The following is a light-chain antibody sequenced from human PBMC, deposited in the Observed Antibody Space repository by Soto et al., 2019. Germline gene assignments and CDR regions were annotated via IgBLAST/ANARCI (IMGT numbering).Light chain of an antibody. V-gene: IGKV1-39*01. CDR1: QSISRY. J-gene: IGKJ4*01. CDR3: QQSYSIPLT. CDR2: AAS. Sequence: DIQMTQSPSSLSASIGDRVTIICRASQSISRYSNWYQQKPGKAPKLLIYAASTVQSGVPSRFSGSGSGTDFTLTISSLQPEDFATYYCQQSYSIPLTFGGGTKVEFK.